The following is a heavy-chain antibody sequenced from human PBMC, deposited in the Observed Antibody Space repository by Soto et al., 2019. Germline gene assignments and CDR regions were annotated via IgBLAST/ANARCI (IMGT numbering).Heavy chain of an antibody. CDR3: ARGYCTATICDPWFDP. V-gene: IGHV5-51*01. D-gene: IGHD2-8*02. CDR1: GYAFRSYW. J-gene: IGHJ5*02. CDR2: IYPGDSDT. Sequence: GDSRKIACQGSGYAFRSYWIAWVRQMPGKGLEWMGIIYPGDSDTRYSPSFQGQVTISVDKSITTAYLQWSSLKASDTAMYYCARGYCTATICDPWFDPWGQGTLVTVSS.